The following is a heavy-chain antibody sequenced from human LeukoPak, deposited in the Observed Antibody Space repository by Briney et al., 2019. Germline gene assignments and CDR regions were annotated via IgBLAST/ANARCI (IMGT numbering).Heavy chain of an antibody. CDR1: GFTFSSYA. D-gene: IGHD4-23*01. CDR2: ISGSGGST. CDR3: AKLSATVVTGGPLPDY. Sequence: GGSLRLSCAASGFTFSSYAMSWVRQAPGKGLEWVSAISGSGGSTYYADSVKGRFTISRDNSKNTLYLQMNSLRAEDTAVYYCAKLSATVVTGGPLPDYWGQGTLVTVSS. J-gene: IGHJ4*02. V-gene: IGHV3-23*01.